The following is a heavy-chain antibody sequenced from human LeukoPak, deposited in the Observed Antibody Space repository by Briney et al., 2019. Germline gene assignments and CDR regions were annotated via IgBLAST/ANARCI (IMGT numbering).Heavy chain of an antibody. CDR2: IIPILGIA. CDR1: GGTFSSYA. J-gene: IGHJ4*02. CDR3: ARDSQLLLFCYFDY. Sequence: ASVKVSCKASGGTFSSYAISWVRQAPGQGLEWMGRIIPILGIANYAQKFQGRVTITADKSTSTAYMELSSLRSEDTAVYYCARDSQLLLFCYFDYWGQGTLVTVSS. V-gene: IGHV1-69*04. D-gene: IGHD2-2*01.